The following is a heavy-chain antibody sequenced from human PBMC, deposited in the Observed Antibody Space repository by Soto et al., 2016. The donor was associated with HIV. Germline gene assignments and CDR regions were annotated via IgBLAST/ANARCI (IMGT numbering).Heavy chain of an antibody. J-gene: IGHJ4*02. CDR2: ISPYNGNT. V-gene: IGHV1-18*01. CDR1: GYTFTTYG. D-gene: IGHD3-10*01. CDR3: ARETYGSGSYSDK. Sequence: QVQLVQSGAEVKKPGASVKVSCKTSGYTFTTYGISWIRQAPGQGLEWMGWISPYNGNTDYAQNVQGRVTITTDTSTRTAYMELGSLRSDDTAIYYCARETYGSGSYSDKWGQGTLVTVSS.